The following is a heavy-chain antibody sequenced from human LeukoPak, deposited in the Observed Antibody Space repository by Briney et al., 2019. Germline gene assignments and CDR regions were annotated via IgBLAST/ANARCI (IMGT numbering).Heavy chain of an antibody. Sequence: GGSLRLSCAASGFTFSSYGMHWVRQAPGKGLEWVAVIWYDGSNKYYADSVKGRFTISRDNSKNTLYLQMNSLRAEDTAVYYCARDFSHRYSYGADSGIDVWGQGTTVTVSS. CDR2: IWYDGSNK. J-gene: IGHJ6*02. V-gene: IGHV3-33*01. CDR1: GFTFSSYG. CDR3: ARDFSHRYSYGADSGIDV. D-gene: IGHD5-18*01.